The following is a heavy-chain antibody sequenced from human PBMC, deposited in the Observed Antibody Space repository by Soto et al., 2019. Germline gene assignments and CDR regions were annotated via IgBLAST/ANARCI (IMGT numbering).Heavy chain of an antibody. CDR3: ASHADRSSSFDV. J-gene: IGHJ4*02. CDR1: GYRLTNYW. V-gene: IGHV5-10-1*01. Sequence: ESLTIAFPGSGYRLTNYWIRWVRQMPGKGLEWMGSIDPIDSYTNYSPSFQGHVTISADTSISTAYLHWSSLKASDTAVYYCASHADRSSSFDVWGQGTPVTVYS. D-gene: IGHD6-6*01. CDR2: IDPIDSYT.